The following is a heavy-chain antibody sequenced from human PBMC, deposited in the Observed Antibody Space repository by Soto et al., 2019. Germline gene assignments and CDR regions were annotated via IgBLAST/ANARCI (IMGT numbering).Heavy chain of an antibody. CDR3: ARERLGGYSSGWYRSEYFQH. Sequence: QVQPVQSGAEVKKPGSSVKVSCKASGGTFSSYAISWVRQAPGQGLEWMGGIIPIFGTANYAQKFQGRVTITADESTSTAYMELSSLRSEDTAVYYCARERLGGYSSGWYRSEYFQHWGQGTLVTVSS. CDR1: GGTFSSYA. CDR2: IIPIFGTA. V-gene: IGHV1-69*12. J-gene: IGHJ1*01. D-gene: IGHD6-19*01.